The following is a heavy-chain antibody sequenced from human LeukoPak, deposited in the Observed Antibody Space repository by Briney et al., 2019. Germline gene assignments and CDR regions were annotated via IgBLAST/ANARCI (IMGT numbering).Heavy chain of an antibody. D-gene: IGHD2-2*01. Sequence: PGGSLRLSCAASGFTVSSNYMNWVRQVPGKGLEWISIIYSGGSTYYADSVKGRFTISRDNSKNTLYLQMNSLRAEDTAVYYCARDLREPAGINCYAMDVWGQGTTVTVSS. CDR2: IYSGGST. CDR1: GFTVSSNY. CDR3: ARDLREPAGINCYAMDV. J-gene: IGHJ6*02. V-gene: IGHV3-53*01.